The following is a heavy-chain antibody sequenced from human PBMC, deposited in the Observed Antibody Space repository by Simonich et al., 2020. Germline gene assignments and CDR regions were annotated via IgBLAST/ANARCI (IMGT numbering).Heavy chain of an antibody. J-gene: IGHJ5*02. V-gene: IGHV3-23*01. CDR3: AKDSSLVGATDWFDP. CDR2: SSGSCVST. Sequence: EVQLLESGGGLVQPGGSLRLSCAASGFTFSSYAMSWVRQASGKGLEWVIASSGSCVSTYYADSVKGRFTISRDNSKNTLYLQMNSLRAEDTAVYYCAKDSSLVGATDWFDPWGQGTLVTVSS. D-gene: IGHD1-26*01. CDR1: GFTFSSYA.